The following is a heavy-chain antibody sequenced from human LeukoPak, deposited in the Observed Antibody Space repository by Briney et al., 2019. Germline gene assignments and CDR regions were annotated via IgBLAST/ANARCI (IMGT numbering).Heavy chain of an antibody. CDR3: ARGGSGYDSFCYYGMDV. CDR1: SGSISSYY. CDR2: IYDSGNN. D-gene: IGHD5-12*01. J-gene: IGHJ6*02. V-gene: IGHV4-59*01. Sequence: SETLSLTCTVSSGSISSYYWSWIRQPPGKGLEWIGYIYDSGNNNYNPSLRSRVTISVKTSKNQFSLKLSSVTAADTAVYYCARGGSGYDSFCYYGMDVWGQGTTVTVSS.